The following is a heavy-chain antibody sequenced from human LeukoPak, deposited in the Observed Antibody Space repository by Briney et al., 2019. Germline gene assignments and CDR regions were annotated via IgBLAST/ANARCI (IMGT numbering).Heavy chain of an antibody. CDR3: ARDGSAPGLYFDS. CDR2: IKQDGSET. Sequence: GGSLRLSCAASGFTFTNYWMNWVRQAPGKGLGWVASIKQDGSETYYVDSVKGRLTISRDNAKNSLYLQMNSLRAEDTAVYYCARDGSAPGLYFDSWGQGTLVTVSS. D-gene: IGHD6-13*01. J-gene: IGHJ4*02. V-gene: IGHV3-7*01. CDR1: GFTFTNYW.